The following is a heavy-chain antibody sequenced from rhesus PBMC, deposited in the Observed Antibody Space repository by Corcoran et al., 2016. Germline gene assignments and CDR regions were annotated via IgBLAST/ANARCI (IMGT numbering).Heavy chain of an antibody. J-gene: IGHJ4*01. CDR1: GGSISGGYYY. CDR3: ARGVVVITRFDY. CDR2: IYSSSGIT. Sequence: QVKLQESGPGLVKPLETLSLTCAVSGGSISGGYYYWSWIRQPPGKGLEWIGGIYSSSGITYYNPSLKSRVTISTDTSKNQFSLKLSSVTAADTAVYYCARGVVVITRFDYWGQGVLVTVSS. V-gene: IGHV4S12*01. D-gene: IGHD3-16*01.